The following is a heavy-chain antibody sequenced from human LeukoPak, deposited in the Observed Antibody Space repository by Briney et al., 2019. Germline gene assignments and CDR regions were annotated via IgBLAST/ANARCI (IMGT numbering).Heavy chain of an antibody. J-gene: IGHJ3*02. CDR3: AKDYQQLVQDAFDI. D-gene: IGHD6-13*01. Sequence: SWVRQAPGKGLEWVANIKQDGSDKYYVDSVKGRFTISRDNSKNTLYLQMNSLRAEDTAVYYCAKDYQQLVQDAFDIWGQGTMVTVSS. CDR2: IKQDGSDK. V-gene: IGHV3-7*01.